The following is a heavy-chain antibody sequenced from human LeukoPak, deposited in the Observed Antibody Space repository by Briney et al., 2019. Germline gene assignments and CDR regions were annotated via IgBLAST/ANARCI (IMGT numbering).Heavy chain of an antibody. CDR3: VRGGIAVASSGIDY. V-gene: IGHV4-59*01. D-gene: IGHD6-13*01. Sequence: PSETLSLTWTVYGGFISTYYWSWIRQPPGKGLEWIGYIYYSGSTNYNPSLKSRVTISVDTSKNQFSLKLSSVTAADTAVYYFVRGGIAVASSGIDYWGQGTLVAVSS. CDR1: GGFISTYY. J-gene: IGHJ4*02. CDR2: IYYSGST.